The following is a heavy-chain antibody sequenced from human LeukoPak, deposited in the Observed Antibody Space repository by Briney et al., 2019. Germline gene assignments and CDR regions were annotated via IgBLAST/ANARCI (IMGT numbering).Heavy chain of an antibody. D-gene: IGHD3-3*01. J-gene: IGHJ4*02. CDR1: GYTFTGYY. CDR3: ASRDPAEGFLRWLPDH. CDR2: INPKSGGT. Sequence: GASVKVSCKASGYTFTGYYIHWVRQAPGQGLEWIGRINPKSGGTNYAEKFQGRVTMTRDTSINAAYMELSRLRYDDTAVYYCASRDPAEGFLRWLPDHWGQGTLVTVSS. V-gene: IGHV1-2*06.